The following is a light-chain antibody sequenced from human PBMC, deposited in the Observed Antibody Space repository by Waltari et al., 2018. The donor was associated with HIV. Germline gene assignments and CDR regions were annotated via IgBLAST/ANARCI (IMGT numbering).Light chain of an antibody. CDR3: ATWDSSLSAVV. V-gene: IGLV1-51*01. J-gene: IGLJ2*01. CDR1: SPNIGSNY. Sequence: QSVLTQPPPVSAAPGQKVTTSCSGSSPNIGSNYVSWYQHLPGTAPKLLIYDNNKRPSGIPDRFSGSKSGTSATLGITGLQTGDETDYFCATWDSSLSAVVFGGGTKLTVL. CDR2: DNN.